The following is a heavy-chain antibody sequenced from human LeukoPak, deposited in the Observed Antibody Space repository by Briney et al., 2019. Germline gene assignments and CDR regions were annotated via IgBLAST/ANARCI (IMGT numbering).Heavy chain of an antibody. Sequence: KSSETLSLTCTVSGDSITTYYWSWIRQPPGRGLEWIGYIYYSGTTIYNPSLKSRVSISPDTSKNQFSLKLNSVTAADTAVYYCARGVGSGRFNYYGMDVWGQGTTVTVSS. CDR1: GDSITTYY. V-gene: IGHV4-59*01. D-gene: IGHD3-10*01. CDR2: IYYSGTT. CDR3: ARGVGSGRFNYYGMDV. J-gene: IGHJ6*02.